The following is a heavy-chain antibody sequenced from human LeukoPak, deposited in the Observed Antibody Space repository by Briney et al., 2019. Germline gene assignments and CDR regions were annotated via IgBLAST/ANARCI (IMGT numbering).Heavy chain of an antibody. Sequence: GGSLRLSXAASGFTFDDYSMHWVRQAPGKGLEWVSGISWNSGSAGYAHPVKGRFTISRDSAKNSLYLQMNSLRTEDTALYYCAKDRTHSAYAALDYWGQEPWSPSPQ. D-gene: IGHD3-22*01. V-gene: IGHV3-9*01. CDR1: GFTFDDYS. CDR3: AKDRTHSAYAALDY. CDR2: ISWNSGSA. J-gene: IGHJ4*01.